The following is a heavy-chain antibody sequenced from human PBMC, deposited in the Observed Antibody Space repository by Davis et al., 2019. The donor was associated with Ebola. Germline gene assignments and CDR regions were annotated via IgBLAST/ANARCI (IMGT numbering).Heavy chain of an antibody. CDR1: GYRFTSYC. Sequence: ASVKVSCKASGYRFTSYCMHWVRQAPGQGLEWMGIINPITGGTSYAQNFQVRVNMTRDTSTSTVYMELSSLRSEDTAVYYCARGGGRYYDSSGYVFDIWGQGTMVKVSS. CDR2: INPITGGT. J-gene: IGHJ3*02. CDR3: ARGGGRYYDSSGYVFDI. V-gene: IGHV1-46*01. D-gene: IGHD3-22*01.